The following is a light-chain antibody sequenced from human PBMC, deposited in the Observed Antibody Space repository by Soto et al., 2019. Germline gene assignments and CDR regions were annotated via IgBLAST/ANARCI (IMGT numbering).Light chain of an antibody. CDR2: DVD. CDR1: SSDVGGYNY. CDR3: CSYAGSYPVV. J-gene: IGLJ1*01. Sequence: QSALTQPRSVSGSPGQSVTISCTGTSSDVGGYNYVSWYQHHPGKAPKLMIYDVDKRPSGVPGRFSGSKSGNTASLTTSGLQAEDEADYYCCSYAGSYPVVFGTGTKVTVL. V-gene: IGLV2-11*01.